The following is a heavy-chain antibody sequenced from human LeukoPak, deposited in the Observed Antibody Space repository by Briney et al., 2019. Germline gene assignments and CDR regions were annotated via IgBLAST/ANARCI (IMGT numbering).Heavy chain of an antibody. CDR2: IYTSGST. V-gene: IGHV4-4*07. CDR3: ARELGGRGSSSFIGDYYYYMDV. J-gene: IGHJ6*03. D-gene: IGHD6-6*01. CDR1: GGSISSYY. Sequence: SETLSLTCTVSGGSISSYYWSWIRQPAGKGLEWIGRIYTSGSTNYNPSLKSRVTMSVDTSKNQFSLKLSSVTAADTAVYYCARELGGRGSSSFIGDYYYYMDVWGKGTTVTVSS.